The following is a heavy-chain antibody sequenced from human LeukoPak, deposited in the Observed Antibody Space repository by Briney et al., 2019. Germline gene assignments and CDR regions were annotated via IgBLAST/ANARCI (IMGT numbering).Heavy chain of an antibody. D-gene: IGHD3-9*01. CDR2: INPSGGST. J-gene: IGHJ4*02. CDR3: ARGKSPLRYFDWPRGY. CDR1: GYTFTSYY. Sequence: GASVKVSCKASGYTFTSYYIHWVRQAPGQGLEWMGIINPSGGSTIYAQKFQGRVTMTRDTSISTAYMELSRLRSDDTAVYYCARGKSPLRYFDWPRGYWGQGTLVTVSS. V-gene: IGHV1-46*01.